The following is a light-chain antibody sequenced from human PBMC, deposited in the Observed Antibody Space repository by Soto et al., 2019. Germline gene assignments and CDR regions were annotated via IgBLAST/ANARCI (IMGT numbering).Light chain of an antibody. J-gene: IGLJ2*01. V-gene: IGLV2-23*02. CDR3: CSYANGNTLL. CDR2: EVT. Sequence: QSALTQPASVSGSPGQSITISCTGTSSDVGSYDLVSWYQHHPGTAPKLILYEVTKRPSGVSNRFSGSKSGNTASLTISGLQTEDDSHYYCCSYANGNTLLFGGGTKATV. CDR1: SSDVGSYDL.